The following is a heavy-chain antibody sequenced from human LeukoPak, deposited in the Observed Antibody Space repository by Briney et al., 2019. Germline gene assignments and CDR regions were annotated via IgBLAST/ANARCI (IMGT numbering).Heavy chain of an antibody. J-gene: IGHJ5*02. D-gene: IGHD3-16*01. Sequence: GRSLRLSCIASGFAFSTYGMHWVRQAPGKGLEWVAVISYDGSNKYYVDSVKGRFTVSRDNSKSTVYLQMNSLRAEDTAVYYCAKELFGRSWFEHWGQGLLVTVSS. CDR1: GFAFSTYG. V-gene: IGHV3-30*18. CDR3: AKELFGRSWFEH. CDR2: ISYDGSNK.